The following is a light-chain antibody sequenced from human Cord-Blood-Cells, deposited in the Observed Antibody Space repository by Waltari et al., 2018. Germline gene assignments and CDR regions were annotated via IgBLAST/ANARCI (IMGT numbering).Light chain of an antibody. CDR1: ALPKQY. Sequence: SYDLTQPPSVSVSPGQTARITRPGDALPKQYAYWYQQKPGQAPVLVIYKDSERPSGIPERFSGSSSGTTVTLTISGVQAEDEADYYCQSADSSGTYYVFGTGTKVTVL. J-gene: IGLJ1*01. CDR2: KDS. V-gene: IGLV3-25*03. CDR3: QSADSSGTYYV.